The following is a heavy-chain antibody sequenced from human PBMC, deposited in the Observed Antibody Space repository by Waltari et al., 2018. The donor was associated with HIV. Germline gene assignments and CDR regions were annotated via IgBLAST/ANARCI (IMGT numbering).Heavy chain of an antibody. J-gene: IGHJ4*02. Sequence: VHLVQSGADFQRPGASVDVSCEASGYTFTAFYIHWVPQAPGQGLQWKGRVNGNTGDTNLAPNFQGRVTMTRGPSGNTAYMELRRLNSNDTAIYYWARGEDVSLTSIPPGYRFDFWGVGSAVTVSS. D-gene: IGHD2-21*02. CDR1: GYTFTAFY. CDR3: ARGEDVSLTSIPPGYRFDF. V-gene: IGHV1-2*06. CDR2: VNGNTGDT.